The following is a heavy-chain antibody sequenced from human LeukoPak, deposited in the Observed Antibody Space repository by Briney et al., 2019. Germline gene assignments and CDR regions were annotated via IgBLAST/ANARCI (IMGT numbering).Heavy chain of an antibody. V-gene: IGHV1-46*03. CDR1: GYTFTSYY. Sequence: ASVKVSCKASGYTFTSYYTHWVRQAPGQGLEWMGIINPSGGSTSYAQKFQGRVTMTRDTSTSTVYMELSSLRSEDTAVYYCARDLVGYSYGHGYYYYMDVWGKGTTVTVSS. CDR2: INPSGGST. J-gene: IGHJ6*03. D-gene: IGHD5-18*01. CDR3: ARDLVGYSYGHGYYYYMDV.